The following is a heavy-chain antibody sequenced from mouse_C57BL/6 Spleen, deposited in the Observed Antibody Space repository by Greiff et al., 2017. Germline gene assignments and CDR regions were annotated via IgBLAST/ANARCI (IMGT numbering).Heavy chain of an antibody. V-gene: IGHV1-82*01. CDR3: ARRITTVVARYFDV. Sequence: VQLQQSGPELVKPGASVKISCKASGYAFGSSWMNWVKQRPGKGLEWIGRIYPGDGDTNYNGKFKGKATLTADKSSSTAYMQLSSLTSEDSAVYFCARRITTVVARYFDVWGTGTTVTVSS. J-gene: IGHJ1*03. CDR2: IYPGDGDT. CDR1: GYAFGSSW. D-gene: IGHD1-1*01.